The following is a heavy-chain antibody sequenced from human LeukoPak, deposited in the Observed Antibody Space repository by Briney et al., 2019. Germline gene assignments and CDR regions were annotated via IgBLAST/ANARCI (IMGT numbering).Heavy chain of an antibody. Sequence: SETLSLTCTVSGYSISSGYYWGWIRQPPGKGLEWIGSIYHSGSTYYNPSLKSRVTISVDTSKNQFSLKLSSVTAADTAVYYCARGFNEWSYMDVWGKGTTVTVSS. CDR3: ARGFNEWSYMDV. J-gene: IGHJ6*03. CDR2: IYHSGST. D-gene: IGHD3-3*01. CDR1: GYSISSGYY. V-gene: IGHV4-38-2*02.